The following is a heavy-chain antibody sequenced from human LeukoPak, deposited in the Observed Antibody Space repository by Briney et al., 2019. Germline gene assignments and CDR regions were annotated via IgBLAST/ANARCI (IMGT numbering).Heavy chain of an antibody. Sequence: SETLSLTCIVSGGSISSSSYYWGWIRQPPGKGLEWIGSIYYSGSTYYNPSLKSRVTISVDTSKNQFSLKLSSVTAADTAVYYCARYRTGLPDYWGQGTLVTVSS. D-gene: IGHD1/OR15-1a*01. CDR3: ARYRTGLPDY. V-gene: IGHV4-39*07. CDR2: IYYSGST. J-gene: IGHJ4*02. CDR1: GGSISSSSYY.